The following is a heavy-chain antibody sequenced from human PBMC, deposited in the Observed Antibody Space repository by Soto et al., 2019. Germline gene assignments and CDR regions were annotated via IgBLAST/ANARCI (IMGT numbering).Heavy chain of an antibody. J-gene: IGHJ4*02. Sequence: ASVKVSCKASGYTFTSYGISWVRQAPGQGLEWMGWISAYNGNTNYAQKLQGRVTMTTDTSTSTAYMELRSLRSDDTAVYYCARDLRDYYDSSGYYDYWGQGTLVTVS. CDR2: ISAYNGNT. V-gene: IGHV1-18*04. CDR3: ARDLRDYYDSSGYYDY. D-gene: IGHD3-22*01. CDR1: GYTFTSYG.